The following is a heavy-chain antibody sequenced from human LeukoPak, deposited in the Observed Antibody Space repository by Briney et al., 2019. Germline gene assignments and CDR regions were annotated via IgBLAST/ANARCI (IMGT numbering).Heavy chain of an antibody. CDR3: ARDQRSLFDV. Sequence: SETLSLTCTVSGGSISSYYWSWIRQPPGKGLEWIGYIYYSGSTYYNPSLKSRVTISVDTSKNQFSLKLSSVTAADTAVYYCARDQRSLFDVWGQGSLVTVSS. CDR1: GGSISSYY. V-gene: IGHV4-59*12. D-gene: IGHD1-26*01. CDR2: IYYSGST. J-gene: IGHJ4*02.